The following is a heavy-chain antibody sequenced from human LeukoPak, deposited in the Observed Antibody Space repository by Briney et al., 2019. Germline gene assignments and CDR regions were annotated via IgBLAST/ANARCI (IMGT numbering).Heavy chain of an antibody. CDR1: GGSISSYY. D-gene: IGHD5-24*01. Sequence: SSETLSLTCTVSGGSISSYYWSWIRQPPGKGLEWIGYIYYSGSTNYNPSLKSRVTISVDTSKNQFSLKLSSATAADTAVYYCASSRDGYNSLDYWGQGTLVTVSS. J-gene: IGHJ4*02. CDR2: IYYSGST. V-gene: IGHV4-59*01. CDR3: ASSRDGYNSLDY.